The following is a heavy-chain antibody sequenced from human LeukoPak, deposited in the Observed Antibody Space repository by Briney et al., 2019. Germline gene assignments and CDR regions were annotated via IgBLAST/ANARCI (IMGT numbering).Heavy chain of an antibody. J-gene: IGHJ6*02. CDR1: GGSISSSSYY. V-gene: IGHV4-39*07. CDR3: ARLSSGSPWYYYGMDV. CDR2: IYYSGST. Sequence: TASETLSLTCTVSGGSISSSSYYWGWIRQPPGKGLEWIGSIYYSGSTYYNPSLKSRVTISVDTSKNQFSLKLSSVTAADTAVYYCARLSSGSPWYYYGMDVWGQGTTVTVSS. D-gene: IGHD6-19*01.